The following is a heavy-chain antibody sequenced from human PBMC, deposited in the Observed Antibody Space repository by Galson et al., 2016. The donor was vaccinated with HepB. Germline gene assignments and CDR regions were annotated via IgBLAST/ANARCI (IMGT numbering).Heavy chain of an antibody. D-gene: IGHD5-18*01. CDR2: ISSSSNYI. J-gene: IGHJ6*04. Sequence: SLRLSCAGSGFTFKTAWVSWVRQAPGKGLQWVSSISSSSNYIEYADSVKGRFIISRDNAKNSLYLQMNGLRAEDTAVYYCAMLPMGGMDFWGKGTTVTVSS. CDR1: GFTFKTAW. CDR3: AMLPMGGMDF. V-gene: IGHV3-21*06.